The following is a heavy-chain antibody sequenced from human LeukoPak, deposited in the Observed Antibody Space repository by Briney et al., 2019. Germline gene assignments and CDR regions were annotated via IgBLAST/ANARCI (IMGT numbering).Heavy chain of an antibody. V-gene: IGHV3-21*01. Sequence: NPGGSLRLSCAASGFTFSNFAMVWHRQAPGKGLEWGSSISSSNSYISYEDSVKGRLTIYRYNAKNYLYLQIKSPRATASGECSCARVFSGWYFFFDKGGEGTLVTVSS. CDR3: ARVFSGWYFFFDK. D-gene: IGHD6-19*01. J-gene: IGHJ1*01. CDR2: ISSSNSYI. CDR1: GFTFSNFA.